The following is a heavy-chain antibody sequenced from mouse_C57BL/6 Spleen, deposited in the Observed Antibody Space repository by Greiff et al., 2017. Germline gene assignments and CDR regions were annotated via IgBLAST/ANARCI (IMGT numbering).Heavy chain of an antibody. D-gene: IGHD2-5*01. Sequence: EVKVEESGGGLVQPGGSMKLSCVASGFTFSNYWMNWVRQSPEKGLEWVAQIRLKSDNYATHYAESVKGRFTISRDDSKSSVYLQMNNLRAEDTGIYYCTGAGSNYFADWGQGTLVTVSA. J-gene: IGHJ3*01. V-gene: IGHV6-3*01. CDR3: TGAGSNYFAD. CDR2: IRLKSDNYAT. CDR1: GFTFSNYW.